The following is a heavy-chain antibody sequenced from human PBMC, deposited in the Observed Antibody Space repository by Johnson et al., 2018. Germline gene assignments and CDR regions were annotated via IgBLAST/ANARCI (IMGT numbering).Heavy chain of an antibody. D-gene: IGHD6-13*01. CDR1: GFTFSDYY. CDR2: ISSSGTTI. J-gene: IGHJ1*01. V-gene: IGHV3-11*01. CDR3: AIPQRYSSSWYLYFQH. Sequence: QVQLVESGGGLVKPGGSLRLSCAASGFTFSDYYMTWIRQAPGKGLECVSYISSSGTTIYYADSVKGRFTISRDNAKNSLYLQMNSLRAEDTAGYYCAIPQRYSSSWYLYFQHWGQGTLVAVSS.